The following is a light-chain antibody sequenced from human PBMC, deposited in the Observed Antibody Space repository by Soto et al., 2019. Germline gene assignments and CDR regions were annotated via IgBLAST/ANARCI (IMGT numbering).Light chain of an antibody. CDR2: DAS. J-gene: IGKJ4*01. Sequence: EIVLTQSPATLSLSPGERATLSCGASQSVSSGYLAWYQQKPGLAPRLLIYDASSRATGIPARSSGSGSGTEFTLTISSLQSEDFAVYYCQQYNNWPLTFGGGSKVDIK. V-gene: IGKV3D-20*01. CDR1: QSVSSGY. CDR3: QQYNNWPLT.